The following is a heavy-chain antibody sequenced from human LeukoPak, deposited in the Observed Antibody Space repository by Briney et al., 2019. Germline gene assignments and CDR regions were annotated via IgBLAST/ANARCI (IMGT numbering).Heavy chain of an antibody. CDR1: GFTFSSYA. J-gene: IGHJ4*02. CDR3: AASLPNIVVVPATKGPFGY. D-gene: IGHD2-2*01. Sequence: GRSLRLSCAASGFTFSSYAMSWVRQAPGKGLEWVSGISGSGGSTYYADSVKGRFTISRDNSKNTLYLQMNSLRAEDTAVYYCAASLPNIVVVPATKGPFGYWGQGALVTVSS. V-gene: IGHV3-23*01. CDR2: ISGSGGST.